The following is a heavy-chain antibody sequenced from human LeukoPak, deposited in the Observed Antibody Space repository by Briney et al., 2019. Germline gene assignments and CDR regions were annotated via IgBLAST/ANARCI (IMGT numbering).Heavy chain of an antibody. CDR1: GYSFTSYW. V-gene: IGHV5-51*01. Sequence: GESLKISCKGSGYSFTSYWIGWVRQMPGKGLEWMGIIYPGDSDTRYSPSFQGQVTISADKSISTAYLQWSSLKASDTAMYYCARRRNRATYGSAPFDPWGQGTLVTVSS. CDR2: IYPGDSDT. J-gene: IGHJ5*02. D-gene: IGHD3-10*01. CDR3: ARRRNRATYGSAPFDP.